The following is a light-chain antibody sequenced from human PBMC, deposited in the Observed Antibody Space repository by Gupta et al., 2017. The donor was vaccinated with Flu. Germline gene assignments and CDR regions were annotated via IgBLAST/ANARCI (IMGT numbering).Light chain of an antibody. CDR3: NPRYSSDNHQAV. CDR2: AKN. CDR1: TLRSSY. J-gene: IGLJ2*01. V-gene: IGLV3-19*01. Sequence: SSELTQYPAVSVALGQTVRSTCQGDTLRSSYASWYQQKPGRAPVLLILAKNNRPTGIPNRFSGSSSADTAALTITAAHADDEAAYYCNPRYSSDNHQAVFGGGTKLTVL.